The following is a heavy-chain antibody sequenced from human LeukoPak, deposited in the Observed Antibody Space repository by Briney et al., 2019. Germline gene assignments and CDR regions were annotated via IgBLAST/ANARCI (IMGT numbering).Heavy chain of an antibody. CDR2: ISSSGSTI. CDR3: ARGGGDCTNGVCYNYWYFDL. Sequence: AGGSLRLSCAASGFTFSDYYMSRIRQAPGKGLEWVSYISSSGSTIYYADSVKGRFTISRDNAKNSLYLQMNSLRAEDTAVYYCARGGGDCTNGVCYNYWYFDLWGRGTLVTVSS. CDR1: GFTFSDYY. D-gene: IGHD2-8*01. J-gene: IGHJ2*01. V-gene: IGHV3-11*01.